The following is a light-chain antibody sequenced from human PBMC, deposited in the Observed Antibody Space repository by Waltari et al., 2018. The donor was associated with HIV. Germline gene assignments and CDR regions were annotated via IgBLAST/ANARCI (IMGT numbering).Light chain of an antibody. CDR1: HSVFYSSKNKNY. V-gene: IGKV4-1*01. J-gene: IGKJ4*01. Sequence: IIMTQSMGSLVVSLRVHGTGTRKSSHSVFYSSKNKNYLAGYQQKPGQPPKVLIYWASTRESGVPDRFSGSGSGTDFTLTISSLQAEDVAVYYCQQYYTLPSLTFGGGTKVEIK. CDR2: WAS. CDR3: QQYYTLPSLT.